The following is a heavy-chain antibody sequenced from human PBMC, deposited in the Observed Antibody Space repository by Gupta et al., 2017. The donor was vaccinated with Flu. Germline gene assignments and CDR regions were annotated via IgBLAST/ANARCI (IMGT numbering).Heavy chain of an antibody. CDR3: AKDRGSSGYHYGMDV. CDR1: GFTFDDYA. J-gene: IGHJ6*02. V-gene: IGHV3-9*01. CDR2: ISWNSGSI. D-gene: IGHD3-22*01. Sequence: EVQLVESGGGLVQPGRSLRLSCAASGFTFDDYAMHWVRQAPGKGLEWVSGISWNSGSIGYADSVKGRFTISRDNAKNSLYLQMNSLRAEDTALYYCAKDRGSSGYHYGMDVWGQGTTVTVSS.